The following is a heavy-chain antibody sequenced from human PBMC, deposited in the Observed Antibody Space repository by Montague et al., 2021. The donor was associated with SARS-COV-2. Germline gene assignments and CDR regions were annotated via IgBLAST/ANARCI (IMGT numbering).Heavy chain of an antibody. CDR2: TYYRSNWYN. Sequence: CAISGDSVSSNSAAWNWIRQSPSGGLEWLGRTYYRSNWYNDSAASVKSRISINPDTSKNQFSLQLNSVTPEDTALYYCAREITGGYSGYEAFYFDNWGQGTLVTVSS. V-gene: IGHV6-1*01. CDR1: GDSVSSNSAA. J-gene: IGHJ4*02. CDR3: AREITGGYSGYEAFYFDN. D-gene: IGHD5-12*01.